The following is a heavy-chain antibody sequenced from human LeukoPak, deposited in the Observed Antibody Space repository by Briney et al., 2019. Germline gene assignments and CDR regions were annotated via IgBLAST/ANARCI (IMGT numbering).Heavy chain of an antibody. CDR2: INHSGST. CDR3: ARAGSEYSYGFVDY. Sequence: PSETLSLTCAVYGGSFSGYYWSWIRQPPGKGLEWIGEINHSGSTNYNPSLKSRVTISVDTSKNQSSLKLSSVTAADTAVYYCARAGSEYSYGFVDYWGQGTLVTVSS. V-gene: IGHV4-34*01. D-gene: IGHD5-18*01. CDR1: GGSFSGYY. J-gene: IGHJ4*02.